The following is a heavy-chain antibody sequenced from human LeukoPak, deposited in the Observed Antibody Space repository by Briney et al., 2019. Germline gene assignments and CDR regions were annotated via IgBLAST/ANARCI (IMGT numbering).Heavy chain of an antibody. D-gene: IGHD6-13*01. CDR1: GGSITSSSYY. CDR3: AKQQLVRCFDY. Sequence: SETPSLTCTVSGGSITSSSYYWGWIRQPPGKGLEWIGSIFYSGSTYYNPSLMSRVTISVDTSKTQFSLKLSSVTAADTAVYYCAKQQLVRCFDYWGQGTLVTVSS. V-gene: IGHV4-39*05. J-gene: IGHJ4*02. CDR2: IFYSGST.